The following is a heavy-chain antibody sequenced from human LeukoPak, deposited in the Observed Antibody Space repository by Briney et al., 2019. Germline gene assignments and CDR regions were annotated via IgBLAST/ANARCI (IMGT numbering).Heavy chain of an antibody. Sequence: SETLSLTCTVSGGSISSYYWSWIRQPPGKGLEWIGYIYYSGSTNYNPSLKSRVTISVDTSKNRFSLKLSSVTAADTAVYYCARRVGYSSSWYYFDYWGQGTLVTVSS. CDR2: IYYSGST. J-gene: IGHJ4*02. V-gene: IGHV4-59*08. CDR3: ARRVGYSSSWYYFDY. D-gene: IGHD6-13*01. CDR1: GGSISSYY.